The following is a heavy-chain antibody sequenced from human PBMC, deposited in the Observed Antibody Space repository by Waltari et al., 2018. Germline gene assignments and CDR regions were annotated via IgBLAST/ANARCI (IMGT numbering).Heavy chain of an antibody. V-gene: IGHV3-11*05. CDR3: AKEENGYPDY. J-gene: IGHJ4*02. D-gene: IGHD3-22*01. Sequence: QVQLVESGGGLVKPGGSLRLSSPASGFGSRDYFMSWIREAPGKGLEWVSYISSSSGYTKYADSVKGRFTISRDNAKNSLYLQMNSLRADDTAIYYCAKEENGYPDYWGQGTLVTVSS. CDR2: ISSSSGYT. CDR1: GFGSRDYF.